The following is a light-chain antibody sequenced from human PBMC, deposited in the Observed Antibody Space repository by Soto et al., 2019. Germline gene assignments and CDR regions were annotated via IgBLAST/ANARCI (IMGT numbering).Light chain of an antibody. J-gene: IGKJ2*01. CDR2: GSS. Sequence: EIVMTQSPATLSLSPGERAALSCRASQSINSELAWYQQKPGQPPRLLIYGSSTSATGVPARFTGSESGSKFTLTTTGLQSEDFAVYYWQQGHNGPLTFGQGTRLEI. V-gene: IGKV3-15*01. CDR3: QQGHNGPLT. CDR1: QSINSE.